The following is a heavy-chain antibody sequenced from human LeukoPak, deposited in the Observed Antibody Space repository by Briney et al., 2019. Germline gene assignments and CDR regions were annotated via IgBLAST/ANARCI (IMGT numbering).Heavy chain of an antibody. CDR2: IYYDGSKE. Sequence: GGSLRLSCEASGFTFSDYGVHWVRLAPGRGLEWLAVIYYDGSKEYYADSVKGRFTISRDNSKKTLYLQMSSLRAEDTAVYYCARGAAGTLFDPWGQGTLVTVSS. CDR1: GFTFSDYG. CDR3: ARGAAGTLFDP. V-gene: IGHV3-30*03. J-gene: IGHJ5*02. D-gene: IGHD6-13*01.